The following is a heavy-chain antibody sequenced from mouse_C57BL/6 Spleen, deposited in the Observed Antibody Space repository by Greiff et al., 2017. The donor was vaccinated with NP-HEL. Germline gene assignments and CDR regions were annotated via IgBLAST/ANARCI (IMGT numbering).Heavy chain of an antibody. CDR1: GYTFTGYW. J-gene: IGHJ3*01. CDR2: ILPGSGST. Sequence: QVQLQQSGAELMKPGASVKLSCKATGYTFTGYWIEWVKQRPGHGLEWIGEILPGSGSTNYNEKFKGKATFTADTSSNTAYMQLCSLTTEDSAIYYCARLEEDSSGPWFAYWGQGTLVTVSA. V-gene: IGHV1-9*01. D-gene: IGHD3-2*02. CDR3: ARLEEDSSGPWFAY.